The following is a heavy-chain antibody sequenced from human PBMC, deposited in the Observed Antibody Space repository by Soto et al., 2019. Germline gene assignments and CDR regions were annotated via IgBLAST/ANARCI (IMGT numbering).Heavy chain of an antibody. V-gene: IGHV3-30*18. CDR1: GFSFSNNG. J-gene: IGHJ4*02. Sequence: GGSLRLSCAASGFSFSNNGMHWVRQSPGKGLEWVAIISYDGSKKYYADSVKGRFTISRDNSKNTLYLQMNSLRVEDTAVYYCAKDRVESALGEIDYWGQGTLVTFSS. D-gene: IGHD3-16*01. CDR2: ISYDGSKK. CDR3: AKDRVESALGEIDY.